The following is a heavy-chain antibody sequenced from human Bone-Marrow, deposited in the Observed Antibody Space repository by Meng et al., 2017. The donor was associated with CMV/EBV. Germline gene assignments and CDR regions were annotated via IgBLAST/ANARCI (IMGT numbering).Heavy chain of an antibody. CDR1: GFTFSSYG. Sequence: GGSLRLSCAASGFTFSSYGMHWVRQAPGKGLEWVSYISSSSSTIYYADSVKGRFTISRDNAKNSLFLQMNSLRAEDTAVYYCASELGDYWGQGTLVTVSS. V-gene: IGHV3-48*04. J-gene: IGHJ4*02. D-gene: IGHD7-27*01. CDR3: ASELGDY. CDR2: ISSSSSTI.